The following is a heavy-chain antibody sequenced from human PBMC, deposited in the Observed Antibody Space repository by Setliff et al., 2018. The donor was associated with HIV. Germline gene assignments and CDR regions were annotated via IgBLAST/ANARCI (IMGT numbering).Heavy chain of an antibody. D-gene: IGHD2-15*01. CDR2: IRSRPFGGTT. Sequence: GGSLRLSCTASGFTFGDYAMSWVRQAPGKGLEWVGFIRSRPFGGTTEYAASVKGRFTISRDDSKSTAYLQMNSLKSADAAVYYCTRGMRPMVKRVPFDYWGQGTLVTVSS. V-gene: IGHV3-49*04. CDR1: GFTFGDYA. J-gene: IGHJ4*02. CDR3: TRGMRPMVKRVPFDY.